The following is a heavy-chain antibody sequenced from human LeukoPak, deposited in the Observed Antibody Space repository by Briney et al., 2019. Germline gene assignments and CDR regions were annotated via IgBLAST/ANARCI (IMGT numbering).Heavy chain of an antibody. CDR2: ITPSTGST. CDR3: ASNLRELVRFSYYYYGMDV. J-gene: IGHJ6*04. CDR1: GYTFTSYY. D-gene: IGHD6-13*01. V-gene: IGHV1-46*01. Sequence: GASVKVSCKASGYTFTSYYLHWVRQAPGQGLEWMGIITPSTGSTRYAQKFQGRVTMTRDTSTSTVYMELSSLRSEDTAVYYCASNLRELVRFSYYYYGMDVWGKGTTVTVSS.